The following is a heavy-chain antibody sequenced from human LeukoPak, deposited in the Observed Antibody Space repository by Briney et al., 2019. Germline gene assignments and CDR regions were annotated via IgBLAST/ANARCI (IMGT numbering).Heavy chain of an antibody. J-gene: IGHJ5*02. CDR3: ASNRHPAAGPFDP. CDR1: GYIFTSYA. Sequence: ASVKVSCKASGYIFTSYAINWLRQAPGQGLEWMGWINTNTGDPTYAQGFTGRFVFSLDTSVSTAYLQISSLKSEDTAVYYCASNRHPAAGPFDPWGQGTLVTVSS. CDR2: INTNTGDP. D-gene: IGHD6-13*01. V-gene: IGHV7-4-1*02.